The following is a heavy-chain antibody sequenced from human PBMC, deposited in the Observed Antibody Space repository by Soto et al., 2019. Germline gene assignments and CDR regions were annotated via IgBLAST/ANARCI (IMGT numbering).Heavy chain of an antibody. CDR1: GYTFTSYD. CDR3: ARGDAVGYCSGGSCREGAFDI. Sequence: ASVKVSCKASGYTFTSYDINWVRQATGQGLEWMGWKNPNSGNTGYAQKFQGRVTMTRNTSISTTYMELSSLRSEDTAVYYCARGDAVGYCSGGSCREGAFDIWGQGTMVTVSS. V-gene: IGHV1-8*01. J-gene: IGHJ3*02. CDR2: KNPNSGNT. D-gene: IGHD2-15*01.